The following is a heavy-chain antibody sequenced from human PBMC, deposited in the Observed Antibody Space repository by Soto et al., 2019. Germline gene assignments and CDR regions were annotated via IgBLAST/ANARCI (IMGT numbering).Heavy chain of an antibody. CDR3: ARWVGGSMYDNSGKYDS. Sequence: QVQLVESGGGVVQPGSPLRLTCAASGFTFSTIGIHWVRQAPGKGREGVALVAYDGSKTYYGDSVRGRFTISRDNSENTLYLQMNSLRAEDTAVYYCARWVGGSMYDNSGKYDSWGQGTLVTVSS. D-gene: IGHD3-22*01. CDR1: GFTFSTIG. CDR2: VAYDGSKT. J-gene: IGHJ5*01. V-gene: IGHV3-30*03.